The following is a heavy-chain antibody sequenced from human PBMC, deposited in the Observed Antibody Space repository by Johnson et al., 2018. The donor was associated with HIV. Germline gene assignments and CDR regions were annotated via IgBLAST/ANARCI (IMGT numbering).Heavy chain of an antibody. J-gene: IGHJ3*02. V-gene: IGHV3-30*04. D-gene: IGHD5-18*01. CDR2: VWYDGSNE. CDR3: AKVDTAMVNAFDI. CDR1: GFTFSSYA. Sequence: QVQVVESGGGVVQPGRSLRLSCAASGFTFSSYAMHWVRQAPGKGLDWVAVVWYDGSNEYYADSVKGRFTISRDNSKNKLYLQMNSLRAEDTAVYYCAKVDTAMVNAFDIWGQGTMVTVSS.